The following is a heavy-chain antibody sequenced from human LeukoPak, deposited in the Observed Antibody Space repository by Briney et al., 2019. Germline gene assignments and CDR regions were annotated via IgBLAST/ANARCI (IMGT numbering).Heavy chain of an antibody. CDR2: INPNSGGT. J-gene: IGHJ4*02. D-gene: IGHD4-17*01. CDR3: ARKGEIYGDYDY. CDR1: GYTFTGYY. V-gene: IGHV1-2*02. Sequence: ASVKVSCKASGYTFTGYYMHWVRQAPGQGLEWMGWINPNSGGTHYAQKFQGRVTVTRDTSISTTHMDLSRLKSDDTAIYYCARKGEIYGDYDYWGQGTLVTVSS.